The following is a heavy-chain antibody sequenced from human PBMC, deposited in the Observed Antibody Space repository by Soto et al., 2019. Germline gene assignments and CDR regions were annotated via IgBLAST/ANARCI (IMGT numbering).Heavy chain of an antibody. V-gene: IGHV4-30-2*01. J-gene: IGHJ4*02. CDR2: IYHSGST. CDR3: AREGLTGRFDY. D-gene: IGHD1-20*01. Sequence: SETLSLTCAVSGGAISSGGYSWSWIRQPPGKGLEWIGYIYHSGSTYYNPSLKSRVTISVDRSKNQFSLKLSSVTAADTAVYYCAREGLTGRFDYWGQGTLVTVSS. CDR1: GGAISSGGYS.